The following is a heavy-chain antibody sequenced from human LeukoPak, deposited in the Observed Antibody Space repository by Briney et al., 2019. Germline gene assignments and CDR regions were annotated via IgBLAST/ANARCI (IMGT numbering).Heavy chain of an antibody. Sequence: PSETLSLTCTVSGGSISSYYWSWIRQPPGKGLEWIGYISYSGSTNYNPSLRSRGTISVDPSKNQFSLKLSSVPAAATAVYYCARSGDYYDSSGYFSWTFDIWGKGTMVTVSS. CDR1: GGSISSYY. CDR2: ISYSGST. CDR3: ARSGDYYDSSGYFSWTFDI. D-gene: IGHD3-22*01. V-gene: IGHV4-59*01. J-gene: IGHJ3*02.